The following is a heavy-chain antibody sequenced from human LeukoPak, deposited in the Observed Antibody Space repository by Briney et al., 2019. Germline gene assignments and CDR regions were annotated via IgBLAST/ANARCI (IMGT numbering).Heavy chain of an antibody. Sequence: GGSLRLSCAASGFTFSPYDMHWVRESAGKGLEWVSAVDTVGNTYYTGAVKGRFNISREDGRDSLFLEMNSLRDGDKAVYCCIRIRAWEHQDVMDVWGQGTTVTV. CDR1: GFTFSPYD. V-gene: IGHV3-13*01. CDR3: IRIRAWEHQDVMDV. CDR2: VDTVGNT. J-gene: IGHJ6*02. D-gene: IGHD1/OR15-1a*01.